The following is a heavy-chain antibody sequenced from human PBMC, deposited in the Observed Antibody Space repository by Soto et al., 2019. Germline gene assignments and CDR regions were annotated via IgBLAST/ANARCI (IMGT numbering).Heavy chain of an antibody. V-gene: IGHV1-69*06. CDR1: GGTFSSYA. J-gene: IGHJ3*02. D-gene: IGHD2-2*01. CDR3: ARDRDIVVLGRSAFDI. CDR2: IIPIFGTA. Sequence: QVQLVQSGAEVKKPGSSVKVSCKACGGTFSSYAISWVRQAPGQGLEWMGGIIPIFGTANYAQKFQGRVTITADKSTSTAYMELSSLRSEDTAVYYCARDRDIVVLGRSAFDIWGQGTMVTVSS.